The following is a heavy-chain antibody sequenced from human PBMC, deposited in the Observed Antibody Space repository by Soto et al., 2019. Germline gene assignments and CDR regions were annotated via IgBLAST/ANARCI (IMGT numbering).Heavy chain of an antibody. D-gene: IGHD2-2*01. J-gene: IGHJ6*02. CDR3: ARHVPAAGYYYGMAV. Sequence: QVQLVQSGAEVKKPGSSVKVSCKASGGTFSSYAISWVRQAPGQGLEWMGGIIPIFGTANYAQKFQGRVTIPADESTSTAFMERSSLGSEDTAVYYCARHVPAAGYYYGMAVWGQGTTVTVSS. CDR2: IIPIFGTA. CDR1: GGTFSSYA. V-gene: IGHV1-69*12.